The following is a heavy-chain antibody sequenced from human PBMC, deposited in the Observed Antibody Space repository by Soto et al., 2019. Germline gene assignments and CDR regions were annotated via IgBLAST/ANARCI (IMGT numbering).Heavy chain of an antibody. CDR1: GGSISSSSYY. V-gene: IGHV4-39*01. CDR3: ARRLERQSYYYYYMDV. Sequence: PSETLSLTCTVSGGSISSSSYYWGWIRQPPGKGLEWIGSIYYSGSTYYNPSLKSRVTISVDTSKNQFSLKLSSVTAADTAVYYCARRLERQSYYYYYMDVWGKGTTVTVSS. J-gene: IGHJ6*03. D-gene: IGHD1-1*01. CDR2: IYYSGST.